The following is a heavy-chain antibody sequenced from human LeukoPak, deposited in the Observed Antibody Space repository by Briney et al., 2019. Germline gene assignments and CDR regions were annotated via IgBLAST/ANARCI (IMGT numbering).Heavy chain of an antibody. D-gene: IGHD4-17*01. J-gene: IGHJ4*02. CDR1: GLTFSDTN. CDR3: ARRARDFGDSHAFDY. Sequence: GESLRLSCVASGLTFSDTNLAWIRQAPGKGLEWISYIRRVPTDLYYADSVKGRFTITRDNAKNSLYLQMNSLRAEDTANYYCARRARDFGDSHAFDYWGQGTLVTVSS. V-gene: IGHV3-11*01. CDR2: IRRVPTDL.